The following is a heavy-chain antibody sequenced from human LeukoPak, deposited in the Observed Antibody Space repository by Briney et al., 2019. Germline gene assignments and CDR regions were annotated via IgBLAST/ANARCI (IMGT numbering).Heavy chain of an antibody. CDR2: IYSGGST. D-gene: IGHD3-22*01. J-gene: IGHJ4*02. V-gene: IGHV3-53*01. Sequence: PGGSLRLSCAASGFTVSSNYMSWVRQAPGKGLEWVSVIYSGGSTYYADSVKGRFTISRDNSKNTLYLQMNSLRAEDTAVYYCARADYYDSSEYYFDYWGQGTLVTVSS. CDR1: GFTVSSNY. CDR3: ARADYYDSSEYYFDY.